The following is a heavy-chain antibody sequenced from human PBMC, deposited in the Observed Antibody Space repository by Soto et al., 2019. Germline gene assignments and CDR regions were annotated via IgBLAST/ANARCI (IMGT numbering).Heavy chain of an antibody. CDR2: ISAYNGNT. J-gene: IGHJ1*01. D-gene: IGHD3-22*01. V-gene: IGHV1-18*04. CDR3: ARVGYYDSSGKPRH. Sequence: ASVKVSCKASGYTFTSYGISGVREAPGQGLKWMGWISAYNGNTNYAQKLQGRVTMTTDTSTSTAYMELRSLRSDDTAVYYCARVGYYDSSGKPRHWGQGTLVTVSS. CDR1: GYTFTSYG.